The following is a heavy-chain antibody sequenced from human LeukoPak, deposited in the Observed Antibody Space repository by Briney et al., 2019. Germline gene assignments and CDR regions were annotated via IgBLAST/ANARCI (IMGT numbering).Heavy chain of an antibody. CDR1: GFTFTSYG. CDR3: ARDRYYGGNSHAFDI. J-gene: IGHJ3*02. CDR2: IWYDGSNK. D-gene: IGHD4-23*01. V-gene: IGHV3-33*01. Sequence: GQSLRLSCEASGFTFTSYGMHWVRQAPGKGLEWVAAIWYDGSNKYYSDSLKGRFTISRDNAKNTLYLQMNSLRAEDTAMYYCARDRYYGGNSHAFDIWGQGTMVTVSS.